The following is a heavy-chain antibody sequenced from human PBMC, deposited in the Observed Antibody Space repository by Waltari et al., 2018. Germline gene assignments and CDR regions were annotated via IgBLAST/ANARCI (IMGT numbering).Heavy chain of an antibody. Sequence: EVQLVESGGGLVKPGGSLRLSCAASGFTFSSYSMNWVRHAPGKGLEWVSSISSSSSYIYYADSVKGRFTISRDNAKNSLYLQMNSLRAEDTAVYYCARGLDTYYYGSGKPNWFDPWGQGTLVTVSS. D-gene: IGHD3-10*01. V-gene: IGHV3-21*01. CDR2: ISSSSSYI. CDR3: ARGLDTYYYGSGKPNWFDP. J-gene: IGHJ5*02. CDR1: GFTFSSYS.